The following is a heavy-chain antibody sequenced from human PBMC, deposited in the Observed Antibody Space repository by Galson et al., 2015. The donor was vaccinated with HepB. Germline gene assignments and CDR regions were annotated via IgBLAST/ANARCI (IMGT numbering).Heavy chain of an antibody. CDR2: ISAYNGNT. D-gene: IGHD6-13*01. J-gene: IGHJ4*02. V-gene: IGHV1-18*04. CDR1: GYTFTSYG. Sequence: SVKVSCKASGYTFTSYGISWVRQAPGQGLEWMGWISAYNGNTNYAQKLQGRVTMTTDTSTSTAYMELRSLRSDDTAVYYCARDGMIAAAGTDPIDYWGQGTLVTVSS. CDR3: ARDGMIAAAGTDPIDY.